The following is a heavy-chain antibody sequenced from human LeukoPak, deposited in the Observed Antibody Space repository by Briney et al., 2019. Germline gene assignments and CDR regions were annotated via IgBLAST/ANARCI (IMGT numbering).Heavy chain of an antibody. CDR1: GFTFSDYG. CDR2: IRYDGSNK. D-gene: IGHD6-13*01. J-gene: IGHJ5*02. V-gene: IGHV3-30*02. Sequence: GGSLRLSCAASGFTFSDYGMHWVRQAPGKGLEWVAFIRYDGSNKYYADSVKGRFTISRDNSKNTLYLQMNSLRAEDTAVYYCAKDLDYSSSWESDNWFDPWGQGTLVTVSS. CDR3: AKDLDYSSSWESDNWFDP.